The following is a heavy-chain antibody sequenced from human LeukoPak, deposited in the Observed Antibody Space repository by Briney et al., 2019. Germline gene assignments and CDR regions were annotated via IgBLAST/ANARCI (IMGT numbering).Heavy chain of an antibody. V-gene: IGHV4-59*01. J-gene: IGHJ4*02. CDR1: GGSFSTYY. Sequence: SETLSLTCTVTGGSFSTYYGSWIRQPPGKGLEWIGHFYYRGSPNYNPSLKSRVTISVHTSRNQFSLKLTSVTAADTAVYYCARGQGGNYYLNYFDYWGQGALVTVSS. D-gene: IGHD1-26*01. CDR3: ARGQGGNYYLNYFDY. CDR2: FYYRGSP.